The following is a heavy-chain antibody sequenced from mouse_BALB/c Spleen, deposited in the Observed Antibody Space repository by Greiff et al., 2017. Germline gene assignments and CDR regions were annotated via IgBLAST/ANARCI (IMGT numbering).Heavy chain of an antibody. J-gene: IGHJ3*01. Sequence: EVMLVESGGGLVQPGGSLKISCAASGFTFSSYTMSWVRQTPEKRLEWVAYISNGGGSTYYPDTVKGRFTISRDNAKNTLYLQMSSLKSEDTAMYYCARQWFAYWGQGTLVTVSA. CDR2: ISNGGGST. V-gene: IGHV5-12-2*01. CDR1: GFTFSSYT. CDR3: ARQWFAY.